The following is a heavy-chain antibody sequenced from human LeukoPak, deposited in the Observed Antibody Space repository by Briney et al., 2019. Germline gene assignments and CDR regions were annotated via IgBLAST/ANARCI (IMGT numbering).Heavy chain of an antibody. Sequence: ASVKVSCKASGYTFTSYGISWVRQAPGQGLEWMGWISAYNGNTNYAQKLQGRVTMTTDTSTSTAYMELRSLRSEDTAVYYCARAYDFWSGYYHPRFDPWGQGTLVTVSS. D-gene: IGHD3-3*01. J-gene: IGHJ5*02. CDR3: ARAYDFWSGYYHPRFDP. V-gene: IGHV1-18*01. CDR1: GYTFTSYG. CDR2: ISAYNGNT.